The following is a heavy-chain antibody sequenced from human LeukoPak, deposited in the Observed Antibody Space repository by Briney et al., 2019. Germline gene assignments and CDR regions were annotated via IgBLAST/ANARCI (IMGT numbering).Heavy chain of an antibody. J-gene: IGHJ4*02. CDR1: GYTFTSYG. CDR3: ARDLCSSTSCYLKAPYFDY. D-gene: IGHD2-2*01. CDR2: ISAYDGNT. V-gene: IGHV1-18*01. Sequence: ASVKVSCTASGYTFTSYGISWVRQAPGQGLEWMGWISAYDGNTNYAQKLQGRVTMTTDTSTSTAYMELRSLRSDDTAVYYCARDLCSSTSCYLKAPYFDYWGQGTLVTVSS.